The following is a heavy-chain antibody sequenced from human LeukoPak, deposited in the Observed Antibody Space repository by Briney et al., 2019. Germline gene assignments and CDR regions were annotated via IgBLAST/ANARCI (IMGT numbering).Heavy chain of an antibody. CDR3: ARDRVVVTAGPYFDY. CDR2: ISAYTGNT. Sequence: ASVKVSCKPSGYTFTSYALSWVRQAPGQGLEWMGWISAYTGNTNYAQKFQGRVATTTDTSTSTAYMELRSLRSDDTAVYYCARDRVVVTAGPYFDYWGQGTLVTVSS. J-gene: IGHJ4*02. CDR1: GYTFTSYA. D-gene: IGHD2-21*02. V-gene: IGHV1-18*01.